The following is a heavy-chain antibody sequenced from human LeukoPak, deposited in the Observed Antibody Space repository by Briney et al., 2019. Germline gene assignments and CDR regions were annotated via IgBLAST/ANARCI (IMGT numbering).Heavy chain of an antibody. CDR2: IRYDGSNK. Sequence: GGSLRLSCAASGFIFSNYGMHWVRQAPGKGLEWVAFIRYDGSNKYYADSVKGRFTISRDNSKNTLYLQMNSLRAEDTAVYYCARDRSGIYWYFDLWGRGTLVTVSS. CDR1: GFIFSNYG. CDR3: ARDRSGIYWYFDL. D-gene: IGHD2-15*01. V-gene: IGHV3-30*02. J-gene: IGHJ2*01.